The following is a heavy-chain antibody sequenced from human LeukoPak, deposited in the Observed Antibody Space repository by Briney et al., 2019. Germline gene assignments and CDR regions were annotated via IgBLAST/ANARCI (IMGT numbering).Heavy chain of an antibody. D-gene: IGHD3-3*01. CDR2: INHSRNT. CDR3: ARARRDSGYYNVDY. V-gene: IGHV4-34*01. CDR1: GGSFSGYY. Sequence: SETLSLTCAVYGGSFSGYYWSWIRQPPGKGLEWIGEINHSRNTNYNPSLKSRVTISVDTSKNQLSLKVSSVTAADTAVYYCARARRDSGYYNVDYWGQGALVTVSS. J-gene: IGHJ4*02.